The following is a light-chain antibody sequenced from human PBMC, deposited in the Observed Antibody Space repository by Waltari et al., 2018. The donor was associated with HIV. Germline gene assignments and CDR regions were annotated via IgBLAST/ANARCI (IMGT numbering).Light chain of an antibody. CDR3: QQSYITPLT. CDR2: AAS. J-gene: IGKJ3*01. Sequence: DIQMTQSPSSLSASVGDRVTITCRASQSISSYLNWYQQKPGKAPKLLIYAASSLQSGVPSRFSGSGSGTDFTLTISSLQPEDFATYYCQQSYITPLTFGPGTKVDVK. V-gene: IGKV1-39*01. CDR1: QSISSY.